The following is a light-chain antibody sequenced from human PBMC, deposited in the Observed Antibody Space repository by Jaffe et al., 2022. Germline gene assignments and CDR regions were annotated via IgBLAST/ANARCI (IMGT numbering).Light chain of an antibody. CDR2: TNG. V-gene: IGLV3-9*01. CDR1: KIAYKN. J-gene: IGLJ2*01. CDR3: HLWDSIVL. Sequence: SYELTQPLSVSVALGQTAMMTCGGNKIAYKNVHWYQQRPGQAPVWVTSTNGNRPSGIPERFSASKSGNTATLTISSAQAGDEADYYCHLWDSIVLFGGGTKLTVL.